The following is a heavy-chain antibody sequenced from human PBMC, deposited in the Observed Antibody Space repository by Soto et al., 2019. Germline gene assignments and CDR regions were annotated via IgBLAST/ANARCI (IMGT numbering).Heavy chain of an antibody. Sequence: PGGSLRLSCAASGFTFSSYWMHWVRQAPGKGLVWVSRINSDGSSTSYADSVKGRFTISRDNAKNTLYLQMNSLRAEDTAVYYCVIARGGPQDYYYYYGMDVWGQGTTVTVS. V-gene: IGHV3-74*01. CDR1: GFTFSSYW. CDR3: VIARGGPQDYYYYYGMDV. D-gene: IGHD3-10*01. CDR2: INSDGSST. J-gene: IGHJ6*02.